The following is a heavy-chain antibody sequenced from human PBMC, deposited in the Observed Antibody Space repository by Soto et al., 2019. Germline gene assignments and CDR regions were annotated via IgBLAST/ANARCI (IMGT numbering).Heavy chain of an antibody. CDR2: IYYSGST. CDR1: GGSISSSSYY. V-gene: IGHV4-39*01. Sequence: QLQLLESGPGLVKTSETLSLTCTVSGGSISSSSYYWGWIRQPPGKGLEWIGSIYYSGSTANNPSLTSRVTISVDTSKNRSSLKLSSVTAADTAVYYCARPGLWFGENYYYGMDVWGQGTTVTVSS. J-gene: IGHJ6*02. CDR3: ARPGLWFGENYYYGMDV. D-gene: IGHD3-10*01.